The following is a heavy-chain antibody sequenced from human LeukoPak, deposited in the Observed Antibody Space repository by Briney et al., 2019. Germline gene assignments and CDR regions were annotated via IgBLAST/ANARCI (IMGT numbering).Heavy chain of an antibody. V-gene: IGHV1-69*04. CDR3: ARDGGDTAMATEVIDY. Sequence: ASVKVSCKASGGTFSSYAISWVRQAPGQGLEWMGRIIPILGIANYAQKFQGRVTITADKSTSTAYMELSSLRSEDTAVYYCARDGGDTAMATEVIDYWGQGTLVTVSS. CDR1: GGTFSSYA. CDR2: IIPILGIA. D-gene: IGHD5-18*01. J-gene: IGHJ4*02.